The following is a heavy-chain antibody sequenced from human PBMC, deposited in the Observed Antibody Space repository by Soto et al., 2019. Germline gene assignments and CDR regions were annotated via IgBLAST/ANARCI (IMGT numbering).Heavy chain of an antibody. CDR3: ARDGGTGYYYYYGMDV. Sequence: PGGSLRLSCAASGFTFSSYSMNWVRQAPGKGLEWVSSISSSSSYVYYADSVKGRFTISRDNAKNSLYLQMNSLRAEDTAVYYCARDGGTGYYYYYGMDVWGQGTTVTVSS. CDR2: ISSSSSYV. D-gene: IGHD1-26*01. J-gene: IGHJ6*02. V-gene: IGHV3-21*04. CDR1: GFTFSSYS.